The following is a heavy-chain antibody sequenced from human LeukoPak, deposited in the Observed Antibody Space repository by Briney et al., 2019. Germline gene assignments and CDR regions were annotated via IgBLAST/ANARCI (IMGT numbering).Heavy chain of an antibody. V-gene: IGHV1-24*01. D-gene: IGHD2-8*01. CDR2: FDPEDGET. CDR1: GYTLTELS. CDR3: ARDGHNGVWMPTPTSNWFDP. Sequence: ASVKVSCKVSGYTLTELSMHWVRQAPGKGLEWMGGFDPEDGETIYAQKFQGRVTMTEDTSTDTAYMELSSLRSEDTAVYYCARDGHNGVWMPTPTSNWFDPWGQGTLVTVSS. J-gene: IGHJ5*02.